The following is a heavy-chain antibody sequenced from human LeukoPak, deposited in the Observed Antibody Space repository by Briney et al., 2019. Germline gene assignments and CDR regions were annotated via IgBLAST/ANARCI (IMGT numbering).Heavy chain of an antibody. CDR2: TYYRSKWYN. Sequence: SQTLSLTCAVSGDSVSSSSAAWTWIRQSPSRGLEWLGRTYYRSKWYNDYAVSVKSRINITPDTSKNQFSLQLNSVTPEDTAVYYCARVNSGWLDAFDFWGQGTMVTVSS. D-gene: IGHD6-19*01. CDR3: ARVNSGWLDAFDF. CDR1: GDSVSSSSAA. J-gene: IGHJ3*01. V-gene: IGHV6-1*01.